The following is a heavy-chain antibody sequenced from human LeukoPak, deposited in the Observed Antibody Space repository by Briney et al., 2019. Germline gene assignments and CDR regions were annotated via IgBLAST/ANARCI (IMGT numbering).Heavy chain of an antibody. CDR2: ISYDGSNK. CDR3: ARGKTMVRGVIITKNAFDI. V-gene: IGHV3-30-3*01. CDR1: GFTFSSYA. D-gene: IGHD3-10*01. Sequence: PGGSLRLSCAASGFTFSSYAMHWVRQAPGKGLEWVAVISYDGSNKYYADSVKGRFTISRDNSKNTLYLQMNSLRAEDTAVYYCARGKTMVRGVIITKNAFDIWGQGTMVTVSS. J-gene: IGHJ3*02.